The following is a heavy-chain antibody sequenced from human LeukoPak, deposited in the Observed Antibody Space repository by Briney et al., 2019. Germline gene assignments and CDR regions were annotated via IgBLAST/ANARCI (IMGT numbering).Heavy chain of an antibody. CDR2: IYYSGST. Sequence: SETLSLTCTVSGGSISSYYWSWIRQPPGKGLEWIGYIYYSGSTNYNPSLKSRVTISVDTSKNQFSLKLSSVTAADTAVYYCARSCEGSTSWQKYFQHWGQGTLVTVSS. CDR3: ARSCEGSTSWQKYFQH. J-gene: IGHJ1*01. D-gene: IGHD2-2*01. CDR1: GGSISSYY. V-gene: IGHV4-59*01.